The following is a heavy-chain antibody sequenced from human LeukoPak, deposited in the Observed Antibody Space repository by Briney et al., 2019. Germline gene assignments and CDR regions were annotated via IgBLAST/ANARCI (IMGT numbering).Heavy chain of an antibody. CDR1: GFTFSSYG. J-gene: IGHJ4*02. V-gene: IGHV3-30*03. D-gene: IGHD3-22*01. CDR2: ISYDGSNK. Sequence: GGSLRLSCAASGFTFSSYGMHWVRQAPGKGLEWVAVISYDGSNKYYADSVKGRFTISRDNSKNTLYLQMNSLRAEDTAVYYCARDPASWTYYDSSGYYDYWGQGTLVTVSS. CDR3: ARDPASWTYYDSSGYYDY.